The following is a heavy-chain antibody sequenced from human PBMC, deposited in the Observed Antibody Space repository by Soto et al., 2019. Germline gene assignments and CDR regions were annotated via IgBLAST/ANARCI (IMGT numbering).Heavy chain of an antibody. D-gene: IGHD3-22*01. CDR3: ARDSRFDSSGYFPSCCDY. J-gene: IGHJ4*02. Sequence: SETLSLTCAVSGVSISSHDWWTWVRQPPGKGLEWIGESHQSGNTNYNSSLESRVTISVDKSRNQLSLKLTSVTVEDTAVYYCARDSRFDSSGYFPSCCDYWGQGTLVTVSS. CDR1: GVSISSHDW. V-gene: IGHV4-4*02. CDR2: SHQSGNT.